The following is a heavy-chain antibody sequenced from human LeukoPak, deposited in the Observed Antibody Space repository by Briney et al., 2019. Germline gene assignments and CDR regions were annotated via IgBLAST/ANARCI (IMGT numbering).Heavy chain of an antibody. Sequence: SETLSLTCTVSGGSISSYYWSWIRQPPGKGLEWIGYIYYSGSTNYNPSLKSRVTISVDTSKNQFSLKLSSVTAADTAVYYCASEAAGDYDFWSGYYSGFDYWGQGTLVTASS. D-gene: IGHD3-3*01. V-gene: IGHV4-59*08. CDR2: IYYSGST. CDR1: GGSISSYY. J-gene: IGHJ4*02. CDR3: ASEAAGDYDFWSGYYSGFDY.